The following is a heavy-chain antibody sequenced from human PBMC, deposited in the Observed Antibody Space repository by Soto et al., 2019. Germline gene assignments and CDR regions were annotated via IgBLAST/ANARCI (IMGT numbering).Heavy chain of an antibody. V-gene: IGHV4-61*01. Sequence: QVQLQESGPGLVKPSETLSLTCTVSGGSVSSGSYYWSWIRQPPGKGLEWVGYIYYSGSTNYNPSLKRRVTISVDTSKIQFSLKLSSVTAADTAVYYCARDRIPAGYSYGQYYFDYWGQGTLVTVSS. CDR3: ARDRIPAGYSYGQYYFDY. J-gene: IGHJ4*02. CDR1: GGSVSSGSYY. D-gene: IGHD5-18*01. CDR2: IYYSGST.